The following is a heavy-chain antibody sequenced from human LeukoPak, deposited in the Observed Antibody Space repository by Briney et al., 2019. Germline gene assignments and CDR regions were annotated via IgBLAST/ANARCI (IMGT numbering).Heavy chain of an antibody. Sequence: ASVTVSCKASGYTFTSYGISWVRQAPGQGLEWMGWISAYNGNTNYAQKLQGRVTMTTDTSTSTAYMELRCLRSDDMAVYYCARVGLLWFGKYYFDYWGQGTLVTVSS. CDR3: ARVGLLWFGKYYFDY. CDR1: GYTFTSYG. J-gene: IGHJ4*02. D-gene: IGHD3-10*01. V-gene: IGHV1-18*03. CDR2: ISAYNGNT.